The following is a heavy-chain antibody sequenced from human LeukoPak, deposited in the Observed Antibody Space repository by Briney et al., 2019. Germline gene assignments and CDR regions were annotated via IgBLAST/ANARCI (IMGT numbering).Heavy chain of an antibody. CDR3: ARSIGMADAFDI. Sequence: SETLSLTCTVSGGSISSYYWSWIRQPPGKGLEWIGYIYYSGSTNYNPSLKSRVTISVDTSRNQFSLKLSSVTAADTAVYYCARSIGMADAFDIWGQGTMVTVSS. J-gene: IGHJ3*02. D-gene: IGHD5-24*01. V-gene: IGHV4-59*12. CDR1: GGSISSYY. CDR2: IYYSGST.